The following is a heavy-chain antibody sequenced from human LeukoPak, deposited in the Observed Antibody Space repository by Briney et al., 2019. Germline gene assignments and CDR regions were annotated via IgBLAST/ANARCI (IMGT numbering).Heavy chain of an antibody. CDR2: IYSSGST. D-gene: IGHD1-26*01. J-gene: IGHJ4*02. CDR3: ARDLSGRYVFDY. Sequence: GGSLRLSCAASGFTLSSNYMIWVRQAPGKGLEWVSIIYSSGSTFYADSVKGRFTISRDNSKSTLYLQMNSLRDEDTAVYYCARDLSGRYVFDYWGRGTLVTVSS. CDR1: GFTLSSNY. V-gene: IGHV3-53*01.